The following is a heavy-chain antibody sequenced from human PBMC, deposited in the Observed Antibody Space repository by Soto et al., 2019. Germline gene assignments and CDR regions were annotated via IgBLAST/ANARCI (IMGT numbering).Heavy chain of an antibody. V-gene: IGHV4-30-4*01. CDR3: ARVVGYYDSSGYYYQNNYFDY. D-gene: IGHD3-22*01. Sequence: SETLSLTCPVSGCSISSGDYYWSWIRQPPGKGLEWIGYIYYSGSTYYNPSLKSRVTISVDTSKNQFSLKLSSVTAADTAVYYCARVVGYYDSSGYYYQNNYFDYWGQGTLVTVSS. J-gene: IGHJ4*02. CDR1: GCSISSGDYY. CDR2: IYYSGST.